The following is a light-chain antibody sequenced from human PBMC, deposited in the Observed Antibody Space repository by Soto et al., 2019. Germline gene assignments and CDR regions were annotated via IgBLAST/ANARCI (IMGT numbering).Light chain of an antibody. CDR3: QQRSNWPGLT. CDR2: DAS. Sequence: EIVLTQSPATLSLSPGERATLSCRASQSVSSYLAWYQQKPGQAPRLLIYDASTRATGIPARFSGRGSGTDFPLTISRLEPEYFVVYYCQQRSNWPGLTFGGGTKVEIK. V-gene: IGKV3-11*01. CDR1: QSVSSY. J-gene: IGKJ4*01.